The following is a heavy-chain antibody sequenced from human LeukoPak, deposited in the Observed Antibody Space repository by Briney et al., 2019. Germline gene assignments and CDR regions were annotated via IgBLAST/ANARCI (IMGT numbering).Heavy chain of an antibody. CDR3: AKDMGSSWYGGDAFDI. D-gene: IGHD6-13*01. CDR2: ISSSSSYI. Sequence: GGSLRLSCAASGFTFSSYSMNWVRQAPGKGLEWVSSISSSSSYIYYADSVKGRFTISRDNAKNSLYLQMNSLRAEDMALYYCAKDMGSSWYGGDAFDIWGQRTMVTVSS. V-gene: IGHV3-21*04. J-gene: IGHJ3*02. CDR1: GFTFSSYS.